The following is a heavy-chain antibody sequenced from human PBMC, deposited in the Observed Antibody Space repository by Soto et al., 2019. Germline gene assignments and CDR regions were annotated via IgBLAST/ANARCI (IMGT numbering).Heavy chain of an antibody. CDR2: IYHSGST. CDR3: ARDIKQSEQDY. D-gene: IGHD6-19*01. CDR1: GGSISSGGYS. V-gene: IGHV4-30-2*01. Sequence: SETLALTCAVSGGSISSGGYSWSWIRQPPGKGLEWIGYIYHSGSTYYNPSLKSRVTISVDRSKNQFSLKLSSVTAADTAVYYCARDIKQSEQDYWGQGTLVTVSS. J-gene: IGHJ4*02.